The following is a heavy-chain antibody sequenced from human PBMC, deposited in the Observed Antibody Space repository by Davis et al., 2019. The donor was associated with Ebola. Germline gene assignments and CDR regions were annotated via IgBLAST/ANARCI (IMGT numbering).Heavy chain of an antibody. D-gene: IGHD3-3*01. Sequence: ASVKVSCKASGYTFTGHYMHWVRQAPGQGLEWMGWISAYNGNTNYAQKLQGRVTMTTDTSTSTAYMELRSLRSDDTAVYYCASPVARSGYYIDYYGMDVWGKGTTVTVSS. V-gene: IGHV1-18*04. J-gene: IGHJ6*04. CDR3: ASPVARSGYYIDYYGMDV. CDR2: ISAYNGNT. CDR1: GYTFTGHY.